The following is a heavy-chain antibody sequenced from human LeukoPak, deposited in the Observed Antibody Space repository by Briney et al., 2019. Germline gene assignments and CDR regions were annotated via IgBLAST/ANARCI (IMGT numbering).Heavy chain of an antibody. V-gene: IGHV1-24*01. CDR2: FDPEDGET. CDR3: ATIGYCSGGSCYSRWFDP. J-gene: IGHJ5*02. CDR1: GYTLTELS. D-gene: IGHD2-15*01. Sequence: GASVKVSCKVSGYTLTELSMHWVRQAPGKGLEWMGGFDPEDGETIYAQKFQGRVTMTEDTSTDTAYMELSSLRSEDTAVYYCATIGYCSGGSCYSRWFDPWGQGTLVTVSS.